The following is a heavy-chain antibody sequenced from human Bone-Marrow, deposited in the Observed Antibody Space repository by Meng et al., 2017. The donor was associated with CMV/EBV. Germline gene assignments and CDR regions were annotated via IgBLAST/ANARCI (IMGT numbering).Heavy chain of an antibody. CDR3: AKDGVDYSYYYYYYGMDV. J-gene: IGHJ6*02. Sequence: GESLKISCAASGFTFSSYWMHWVRQAPGKGLVWVSRINSDGSSTSYADSVKSRVTISRDNAKNTLYLQMNSLRAEDTAVYYCAKDGVDYSYYYYYYGMDVWGQGTTVTVSS. V-gene: IGHV3-74*01. CDR1: GFTFSSYW. CDR2: INSDGSST. D-gene: IGHD2-15*01.